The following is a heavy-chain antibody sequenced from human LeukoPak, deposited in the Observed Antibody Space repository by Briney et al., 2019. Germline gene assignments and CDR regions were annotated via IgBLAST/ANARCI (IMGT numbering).Heavy chain of an antibody. J-gene: IGHJ4*02. CDR3: AREGPVATDY. CDR1: GYSISSGYY. D-gene: IGHD6-19*01. V-gene: IGHV4-38-2*02. CDR2: IHHSGST. Sequence: PSETLSLTCTVSGYSISSGYYWGWIRQPPGKGLEWIGSIHHSGSTYYNPSLKSRVTISEDTSKNQFSLKLNSVTAADTAAYYCAREGPVATDYWGQGTLVTVSS.